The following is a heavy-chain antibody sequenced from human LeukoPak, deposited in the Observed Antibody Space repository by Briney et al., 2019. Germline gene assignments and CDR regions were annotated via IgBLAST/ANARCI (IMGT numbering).Heavy chain of an antibody. CDR3: ARGQLWLLSY. CDR2: ISNDGSNE. V-gene: IGHV3-30-3*01. Sequence: GGSLRLSCAASGFTFSRFAMYWVRQAPGKGLEWVAIISNDGSNEYYADSVKGRFTISRDNSKNTLYLQMNSLRAGDTAVYYCARGQLWLLSYWGQGTLVTVSS. D-gene: IGHD5-18*01. CDR1: GFTFSRFA. J-gene: IGHJ4*02.